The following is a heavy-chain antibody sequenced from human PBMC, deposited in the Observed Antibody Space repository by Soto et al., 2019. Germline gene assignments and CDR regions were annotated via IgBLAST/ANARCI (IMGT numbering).Heavy chain of an antibody. CDR2: IYYSGST. CDR1: GGSISSYY. J-gene: IGHJ4*02. V-gene: IGHV4-59*01. Sequence: SETLSLTCTVSGGSISSYYWSWIRQPPGKGPEWIGYIYYSGSTNYNPSLKSRVTISVDTSKNQFSLKLSSVTAADTAVYYCARVSREYSSSWSRGDYCGQRTLVAVSS. D-gene: IGHD6-13*01. CDR3: ARVSREYSSSWSRGDY.